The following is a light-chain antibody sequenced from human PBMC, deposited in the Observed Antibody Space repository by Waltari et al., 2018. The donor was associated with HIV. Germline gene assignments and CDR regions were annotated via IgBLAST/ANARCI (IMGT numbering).Light chain of an antibody. Sequence: SLLTQPPSTSAAPGQRVNISCSGSRSYLATTSVFWYQQVPGAAPNLVIYSASHRLSGVPDRFSGSKSGTSASLTISALRSEDEAIYYCATWADSLSAWVFGGGTKVTVL. CDR1: RSYLATTS. V-gene: IGLV1-47*02. CDR3: ATWADSLSAWV. J-gene: IGLJ3*02. CDR2: SAS.